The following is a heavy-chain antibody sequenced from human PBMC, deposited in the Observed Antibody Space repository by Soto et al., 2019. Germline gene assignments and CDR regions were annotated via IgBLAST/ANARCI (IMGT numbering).Heavy chain of an antibody. CDR2: ISAYNGNT. CDR1: GYTFTSYG. J-gene: IGHJ6*02. V-gene: IGHV1-18*01. CDR3: ARSEWVYSSCWFPCDCGMDD. D-gene: IGHD6-13*01. Sequence: QVQLVQSGAEVKKPGASVKVSCKASGYTFTSYGISWVRQAPGQGLEWMGWISAYNGNTNYAQKLQGRVTMTTDTTTSTAYRELRSMRAEDTAVYYWARSEWVYSSCWFPCDCGMDDWGQGTTVTVSS.